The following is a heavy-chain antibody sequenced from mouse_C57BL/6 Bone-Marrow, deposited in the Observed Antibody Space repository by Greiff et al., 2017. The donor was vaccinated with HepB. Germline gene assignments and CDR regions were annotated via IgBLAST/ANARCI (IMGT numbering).Heavy chain of an antibody. Sequence: VKLVESGSVLVRPGGSVKLSCKASGYTFTNSWMHWAKQRPGQGLEWLGRIHPNSGDTDYNDRFKGKATLTIDTSSNTTYVDLSSLTSEDSAVYICTREGLGGRTMDYWGQGTSVTVSS. J-gene: IGHJ4*01. V-gene: IGHV1S130*01. CDR3: TREGLGGRTMDY. CDR1: GYTFTNSW. D-gene: IGHD4-1*01. CDR2: IHPNSGDT.